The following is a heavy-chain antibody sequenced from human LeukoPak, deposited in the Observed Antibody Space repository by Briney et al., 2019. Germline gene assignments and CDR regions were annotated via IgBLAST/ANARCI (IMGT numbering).Heavy chain of an antibody. CDR1: GGSISSGGYY. J-gene: IGHJ4*02. CDR2: IYYSGST. V-gene: IGHV4-31*03. D-gene: IGHD1-1*01. Sequence: SETLSLTCTVSGGSISSGGYYWSWIRQHPGKGLEWIGYIYYSGSTYYDPSLKSRVTISVDTSKNQFSLKLSSVTAADTAVYYCARDRNGDYSDYWGQGTLVTVSS. CDR3: ARDRNGDYSDY.